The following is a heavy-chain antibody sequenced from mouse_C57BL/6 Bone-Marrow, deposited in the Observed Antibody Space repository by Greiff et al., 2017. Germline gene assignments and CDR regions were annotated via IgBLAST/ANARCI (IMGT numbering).Heavy chain of an antibody. J-gene: IGHJ4*01. Sequence: DVHLVESGGGLVQPGGSLSLSCAASGFTFTDYYMSWVRQPPGKALEWLGFIRNKANGYTTEYSAYVKGRFTISRANSQSLHYLQRNALRAEDSATYYCSRKDYYAMYYWGQGTSVTVSS. CDR2: IRNKANGYTT. CDR1: GFTFTDYY. CDR3: SRKDYYAMYY. V-gene: IGHV7-3*01.